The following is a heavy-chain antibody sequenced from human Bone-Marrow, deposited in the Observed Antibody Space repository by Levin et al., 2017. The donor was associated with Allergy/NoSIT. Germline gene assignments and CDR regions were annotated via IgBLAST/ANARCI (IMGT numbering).Heavy chain of an antibody. CDR1: GFSFSHYA. D-gene: IGHD3-16*01. CDR3: AKRMGEWELRAPSPLDI. CDR2: ISYDGDNE. Sequence: HPGGSLRLSCAASGFSFSHYAMHWVRQAPGKGLEWVAIISYDGDNEYYADSVQGRFTISRDNSKNTVYLQLNGLRTEDTAVYYCAKRMGEWELRAPSPLDIWGLGTMVTVSS. V-gene: IGHV3-30-3*01. J-gene: IGHJ3*02.